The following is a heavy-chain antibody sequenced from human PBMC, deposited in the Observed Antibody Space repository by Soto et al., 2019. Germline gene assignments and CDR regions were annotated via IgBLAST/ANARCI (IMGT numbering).Heavy chain of an antibody. J-gene: IGHJ4*02. D-gene: IGHD2-15*01. CDR2: INAGNSKT. CDR1: GYTFSGHE. V-gene: IGHV1-3*01. Sequence: ASVKVSCKASGYTFSGHEIHWLRQAPGQRPEWLGWINAGNSKTYYVKKFQGRVTLTRDTVATTVYMELTSLRSEDTAVYYCARDLGGWPDYWGQG. CDR3: ARDLGGWPDY.